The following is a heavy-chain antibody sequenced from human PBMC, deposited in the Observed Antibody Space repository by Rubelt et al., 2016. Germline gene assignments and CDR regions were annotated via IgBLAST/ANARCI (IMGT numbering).Heavy chain of an antibody. CDR2: IYWDDDK. Sequence: QLTLKESGPTLVKPTQTPTLTCTFSGFSLSTNGVAVGWIRQPPGKALEWLALIYWDDDKPYSSSLKNRLPITKDTSKNQVVLTVTNMDPVDTATYYCAHKKMAAYYFDYWGQGTLVAVSS. CDR3: AHKKMAAYYFDY. D-gene: IGHD5-24*01. CDR1: GFSLSTNGVA. V-gene: IGHV2-5*02. J-gene: IGHJ4*02.